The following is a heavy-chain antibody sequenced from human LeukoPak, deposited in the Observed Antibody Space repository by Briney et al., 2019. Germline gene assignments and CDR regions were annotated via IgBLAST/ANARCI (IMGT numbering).Heavy chain of an antibody. D-gene: IGHD3-22*01. CDR3: AKDHYYDSSGYYYVGIFDY. CDR2: ISGSAAST. CDR1: GFTFSTSA. Sequence: GGSLRLSCAASGFTFSTSAMSWVRQPPGKGLEWVSAISGSAASTYYADSVKGRFTISRDNSKNTLYLQMNSLRAEDTAVYYCAKDHYYDSSGYYYVGIFDYWGQGTLVTVSS. V-gene: IGHV3-23*01. J-gene: IGHJ4*02.